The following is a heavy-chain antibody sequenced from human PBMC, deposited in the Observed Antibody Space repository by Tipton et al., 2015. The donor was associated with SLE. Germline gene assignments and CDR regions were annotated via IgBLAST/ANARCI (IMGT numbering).Heavy chain of an antibody. CDR1: GFTVSSNY. CDR3: AKDVYVWGSYRPYYFDY. J-gene: IGHJ4*02. V-gene: IGHV3-53*01. D-gene: IGHD3-16*02. Sequence: SLRLSCAASGFTVSSNYMSWVRQAPGKGLEWVSVIYSGGSTYYADSVKGRFTISRDNSKNTLYLQMNSLRAEDTAVYYCAKDVYVWGSYRPYYFDYWGQGTLVTVSS. CDR2: IYSGGST.